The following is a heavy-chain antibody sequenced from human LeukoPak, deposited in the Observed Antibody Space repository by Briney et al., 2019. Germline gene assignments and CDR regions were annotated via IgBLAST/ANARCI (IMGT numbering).Heavy chain of an antibody. V-gene: IGHV1-24*01. CDR2: FDPEDGET. D-gene: IGHD3/OR15-3a*01. Sequence: GASVKVSCKVSGYTLTELSMHWVRQAPGKGLEWMGGFDPEDGETIYAQKFQGRVTMTEDTSISTAYMELSRLRSDDTAVYYCASFWTGYYHGSSSDYWGQGTLVTVSS. CDR1: GYTLTELS. CDR3: ASFWTGYYHGSSSDY. J-gene: IGHJ4*02.